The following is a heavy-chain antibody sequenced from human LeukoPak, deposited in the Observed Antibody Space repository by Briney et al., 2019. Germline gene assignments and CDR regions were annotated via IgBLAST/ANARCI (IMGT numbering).Heavy chain of an antibody. Sequence: SETLSLTRTVCLGSLRSETYYGSWIRRPAGGGLEWIGRIYPWESNNYSPSLKGRVTILIDTSKNQFSLKLSCVTAADTAVYYCAKGDDYGDHRGLHWFDPWGQGTLVTVSS. CDR2: IYPWESN. J-gene: IGHJ5*02. V-gene: IGHV4-61*02. D-gene: IGHD4-17*01. CDR3: AKGDDYGDHRGLHWFDP. CDR1: LGSLRSETYY.